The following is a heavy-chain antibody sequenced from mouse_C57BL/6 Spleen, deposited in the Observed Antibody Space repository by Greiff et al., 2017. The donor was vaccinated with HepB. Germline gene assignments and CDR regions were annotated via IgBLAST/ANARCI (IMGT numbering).Heavy chain of an antibody. J-gene: IGHJ1*03. CDR3: AREVTTVVEDWYFDV. D-gene: IGHD1-1*01. CDR2: ISSGSSTI. CDR1: GFTFSDYG. V-gene: IGHV5-17*01. Sequence: VQLKESGGGLVKPGGSLKLSCAASGFTFSDYGMHWVRQAPEKGLEWVAYISSGSSTIYYADTVKGRFTISRDNAKNTLFLQMTSLRSEDTAMYYCAREVTTVVEDWYFDVWGTGTTVTVSS.